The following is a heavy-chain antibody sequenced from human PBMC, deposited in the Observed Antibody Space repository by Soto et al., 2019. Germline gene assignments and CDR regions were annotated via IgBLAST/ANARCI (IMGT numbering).Heavy chain of an antibody. CDR1: GFTFSIYA. CDR3: ARAGGSNKFYYYYYGMDV. J-gene: IGHJ6*02. CDR2: ISYDGSNK. V-gene: IGHV3-30-3*01. Sequence: GGSLRLSCAASGFTFSIYAIHWVRHAPGKGLEWVTVISYDGSNKYYADSVKGRFTISRDNSKSTLYLQMNSLRAEDTAVYYCARAGGSNKFYYYYYGMDVWGQGTTVTVSS. D-gene: IGHD6-13*01.